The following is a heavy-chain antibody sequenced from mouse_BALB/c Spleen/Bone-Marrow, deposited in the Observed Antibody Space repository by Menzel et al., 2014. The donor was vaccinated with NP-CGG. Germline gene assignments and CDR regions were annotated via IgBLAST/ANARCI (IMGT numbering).Heavy chain of an antibody. CDR3: TRSYGSSYEYYFDY. Sequence: VQVVESGAELVRPGASVKLSCKASGYTFTSYWIYWVKQRPGQGLEWIGNIYPSDSYTNYNQKFKDKATLTVDKSSSTAYMQLSSPTSEDSAVYYCTRSYGSSYEYYFDYWGQGTTLTVSS. CDR2: IYPSDSYT. D-gene: IGHD1-1*01. V-gene: IGHV1-69*02. J-gene: IGHJ2*01. CDR1: GYTFTSYW.